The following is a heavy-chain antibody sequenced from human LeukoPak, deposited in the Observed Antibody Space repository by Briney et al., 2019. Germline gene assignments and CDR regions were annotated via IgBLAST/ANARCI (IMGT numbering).Heavy chain of an antibody. D-gene: IGHD3-16*02. CDR3: ARDGGLGELSFDY. Sequence: PSETLSLTCTVSGGSISSGDYYWSWICQPPGKALAWIGYIYYSGSTYYNPSLKSRVTISVDTTKNQFSLKLSSVTAADTAVYYRARDGGLGELSFDYWGQGTLVTVSS. J-gene: IGHJ4*02. CDR2: IYYSGST. CDR1: GGSISSGDYY. V-gene: IGHV4-30-4*08.